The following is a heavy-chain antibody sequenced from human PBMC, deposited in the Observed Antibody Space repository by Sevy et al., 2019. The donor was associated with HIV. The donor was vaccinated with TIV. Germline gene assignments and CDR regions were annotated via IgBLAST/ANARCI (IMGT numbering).Heavy chain of an antibody. CDR2: ISWNGGST. Sequence: GGSLRLSCAASGFTFDDYGMSWVRQAPGKGLEWVSGISWNGGSTGYADSVKGRFTISRDNAKNSLYLQMNSLRAEDTALYYCARDGVAGTDDAFDIWGQGTMVTVSS. D-gene: IGHD1-1*01. V-gene: IGHV3-20*04. CDR3: ARDGVAGTDDAFDI. CDR1: GFTFDDYG. J-gene: IGHJ3*02.